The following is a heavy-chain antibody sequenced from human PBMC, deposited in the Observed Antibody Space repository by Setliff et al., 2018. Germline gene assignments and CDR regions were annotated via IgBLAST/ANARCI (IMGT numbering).Heavy chain of an antibody. Sequence: ASVKVSCKASGYTFAHSGVTWVRQAPGQGLEWMGWISAYNGNTYYAQIFQGRVTMTTDTSTDTAYMELRSLKSDDTAVYYCSRLVRYCTSVTCLTTSDGEPWGQGTLVTVSS. J-gene: IGHJ5*02. V-gene: IGHV1-18*01. D-gene: IGHD2-8*01. CDR3: SRLVRYCTSVTCLTTSDGEP. CDR1: GYTFAHSG. CDR2: ISAYNGNT.